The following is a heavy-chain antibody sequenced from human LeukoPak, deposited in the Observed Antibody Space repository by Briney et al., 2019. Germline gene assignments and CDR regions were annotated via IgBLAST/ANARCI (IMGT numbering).Heavy chain of an antibody. CDR2: ISSSSSYI. Sequence: GGTLRHPCTASGLTFSRYSMNDLGQARGKEQQWVSSISSSSSYIYYADSVKGRFTISRDNAKSSLYLQMNGLRAEDTAVYYCARVASGLYCSSTSCYSEYFDYWGQGTLVTVSS. J-gene: IGHJ4*02. CDR3: ARVASGLYCSSTSCYSEYFDY. V-gene: IGHV3-21*01. CDR1: GLTFSRYS. D-gene: IGHD2-2*01.